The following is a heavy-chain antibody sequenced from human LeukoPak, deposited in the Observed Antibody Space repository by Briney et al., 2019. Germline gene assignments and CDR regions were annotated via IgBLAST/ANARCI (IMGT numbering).Heavy chain of an antibody. CDR2: IGTAGDT. J-gene: IGHJ4*02. Sequence: EAGGSLRLSCAASGFTLSSYDMHWVRQVTGKGLEWVSTIGTAGDTSYPGSMKGRFTISRENAKNSVYLQMNSLRAEDTAIYYCARGPRLGGSVYWGQGTLVTVSS. D-gene: IGHD1-26*01. CDR3: ARGPRLGGSVY. V-gene: IGHV3-13*01. CDR1: GFTLSSYD.